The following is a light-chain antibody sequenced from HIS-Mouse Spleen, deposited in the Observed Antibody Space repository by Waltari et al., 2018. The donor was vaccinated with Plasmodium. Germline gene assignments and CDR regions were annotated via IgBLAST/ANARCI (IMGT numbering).Light chain of an antibody. CDR3: QSYDSSNHWV. CDR2: EDN. V-gene: IGLV6-57*04. Sequence: NFMLTPPHSASESPGKTVTISCTSSSGSIASHTVQWYQQRPGSAPTTVIYEDNQRPSGVPDRFSGSIDSSSNSASLTISGLKTEDEADYYCQSYDSSNHWVFGGGTKLTVL. J-gene: IGLJ3*02. CDR1: SGSIASHT.